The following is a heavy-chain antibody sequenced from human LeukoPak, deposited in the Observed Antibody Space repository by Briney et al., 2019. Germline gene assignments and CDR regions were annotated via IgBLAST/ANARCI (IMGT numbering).Heavy chain of an antibody. CDR2: IYTSGST. CDR3: ARVDLRYCSGGSCPFDY. D-gene: IGHD2-15*01. J-gene: IGHJ4*02. V-gene: IGHV4-61*02. Sequence: SETLSLTCTVSGGFISSGSYYWSWIRQPAGKGLEWIGRIYTSGSTNYNPSLKSRVTISVDTSKNQFSLKLSSVTAADTAVYYCARVDLRYCSGGSCPFDYWGQGTLVTVSS. CDR1: GGFISSGSYY.